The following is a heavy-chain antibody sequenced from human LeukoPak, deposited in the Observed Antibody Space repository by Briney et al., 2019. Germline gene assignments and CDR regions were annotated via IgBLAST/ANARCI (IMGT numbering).Heavy chain of an antibody. J-gene: IGHJ4*02. Sequence: GGSLRLSCAASGFTVSSNYMSWVRQALGKGLEWVSVIYSGGSTYYADSVKGRSTISRDNSKNTLYLQMNSLRAEDTAVYYCARGVTMVRGVINYSDYWGQGTLVTVSS. CDR1: GFTVSSNY. V-gene: IGHV3-66*02. D-gene: IGHD3-10*01. CDR2: IYSGGST. CDR3: ARGVTMVRGVINYSDY.